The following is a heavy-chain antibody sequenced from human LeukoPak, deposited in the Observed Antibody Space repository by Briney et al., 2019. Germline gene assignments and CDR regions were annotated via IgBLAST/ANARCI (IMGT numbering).Heavy chain of an antibody. CDR3: ARGKYGGMDV. CDR1: GYTFTGYY. D-gene: IGHD2-2*01. V-gene: IGHV1-8*02. Sequence: GASVKVSCKASGYTFTGYYMHWVRQATGQGLEWMGWMNPNSGNTGYAQKFQGRVTMTRNTSISTAYMELGSLRSEDTAVYYCARGKYGGMDVWGQGTTVTVSS. J-gene: IGHJ6*02. CDR2: MNPNSGNT.